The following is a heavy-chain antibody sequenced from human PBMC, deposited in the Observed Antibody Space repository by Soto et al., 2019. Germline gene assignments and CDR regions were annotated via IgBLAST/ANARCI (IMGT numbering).Heavy chain of an antibody. CDR1: GFTFSSYG. J-gene: IGHJ6*03. CDR2: IWYDGSNK. CDR3: ARVGSGYDSSPGYYYYYMDV. Sequence: GGSLRLSCAASGFTFSSYGMHWVRQAPGKGLEWVAVIWYDGSNKYYADSVKGRFTISRDNSKNTLYLQMNSLRAEDTAVYYCARVGSGYDSSPGYYYYYMDVWGKGTTVTVSS. D-gene: IGHD5-12*01. V-gene: IGHV3-33*01.